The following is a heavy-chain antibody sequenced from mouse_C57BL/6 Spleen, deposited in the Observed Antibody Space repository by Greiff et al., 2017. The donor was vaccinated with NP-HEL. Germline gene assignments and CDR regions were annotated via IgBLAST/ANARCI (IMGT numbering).Heavy chain of an antibody. CDR2: ISNGGGST. Sequence: EVHLVESGGGLVQPGGSLKLSCAASGFTFSDYYMYWVRQTPEKRLEWVAYISNGGGSTYYPDTVKGRFTISRDNAKNTLYLQMSRLKSEDTAMYYCARRSITTDWYFDVWGTGTTVTVSS. D-gene: IGHD1-1*01. CDR3: ARRSITTDWYFDV. V-gene: IGHV5-12*01. J-gene: IGHJ1*03. CDR1: GFTFSDYY.